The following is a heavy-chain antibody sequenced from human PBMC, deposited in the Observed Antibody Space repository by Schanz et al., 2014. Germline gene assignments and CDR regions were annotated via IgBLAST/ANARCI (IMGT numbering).Heavy chain of an antibody. D-gene: IGHD6-13*01. V-gene: IGHV1-69*02. CDR2: IIPILGIA. Sequence: QVQLVQSGGEMKKPGSSVKVSCKASGGTFSTYTISWVRQAPGQGLEWMGRIIPILGIANYAQKFQGRVTITADKSTFTAYMDVSSLRSEDTAVYYCASSGAGYSSSWDFDYWGQGTLVTGSS. J-gene: IGHJ4*02. CDR1: GGTFSTYT. CDR3: ASSGAGYSSSWDFDY.